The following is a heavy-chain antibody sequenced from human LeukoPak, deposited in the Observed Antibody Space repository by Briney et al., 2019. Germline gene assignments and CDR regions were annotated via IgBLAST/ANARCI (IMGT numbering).Heavy chain of an antibody. J-gene: IGHJ4*02. Sequence: GGSLRLSCAASGFTFDDYAMHWVRQAPGKGLEWVAVIWYDGSNKYYADSVKGRFTISRDNSKNTLYLQMNSLRAEDTAVYYCAKEIYDSSGYYTDYWGQGTLVTVSS. D-gene: IGHD3-22*01. V-gene: IGHV3-33*06. CDR2: IWYDGSNK. CDR3: AKEIYDSSGYYTDY. CDR1: GFTFDDYA.